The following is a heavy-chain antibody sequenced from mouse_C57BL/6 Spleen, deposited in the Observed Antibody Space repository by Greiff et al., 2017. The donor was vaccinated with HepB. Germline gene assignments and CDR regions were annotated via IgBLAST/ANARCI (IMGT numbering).Heavy chain of an antibody. CDR1: GFTFSSYG. CDR2: ISSGGSYT. Sequence: EVQRVESGGDLVKPGGSLKLSCAASGFTFSSYGMSWVRQTPDKRLEWVATISSGGSYTYYPDSVKGRFTISRDNAKNTLYLQMSSLKSEDTAMYYCAREENGNYWYFDVWGTGTTVTVSS. D-gene: IGHD2-1*01. J-gene: IGHJ1*03. CDR3: AREENGNYWYFDV. V-gene: IGHV5-6*01.